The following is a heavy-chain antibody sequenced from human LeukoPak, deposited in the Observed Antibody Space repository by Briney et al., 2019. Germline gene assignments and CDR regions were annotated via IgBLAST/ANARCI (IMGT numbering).Heavy chain of an antibody. CDR3: ARSGRGTYYYFDL. V-gene: IGHV1-18*01. CDR1: GYTFTSYG. CDR2: VSGSNGNT. J-gene: IGHJ4*02. D-gene: IGHD1-26*01. Sequence: ASVKVSCKASGYTFTSYGFSWVRQAPGQGLEWMGWVSGSNGNTNYAQRFQGRVSMTADTSTSTAYMELRSLRSDDTAVYYCARSGRGTYYYFDLWGQGTLVTVSS.